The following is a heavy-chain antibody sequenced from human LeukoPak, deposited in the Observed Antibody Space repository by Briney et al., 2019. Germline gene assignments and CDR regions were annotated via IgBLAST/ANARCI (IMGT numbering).Heavy chain of an antibody. J-gene: IGHJ4*02. CDR3: ARDLDYRGLIDY. D-gene: IGHD3/OR15-3a*01. V-gene: IGHV3-21*01. CDR1: GFIFSSYN. Sequence: GGSLRLSCAASGFIFSSYNMNWVRQAPGKGLEWVSSISSSGSYISYADSVKGRFTISRDNAKKSLDLQMNSLRDEDTAAYYCARDLDYRGLIDYWGQGTLVTVSS. CDR2: ISSSGSYI.